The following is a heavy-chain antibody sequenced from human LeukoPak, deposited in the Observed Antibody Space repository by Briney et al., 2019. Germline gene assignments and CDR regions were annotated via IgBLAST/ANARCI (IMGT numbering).Heavy chain of an antibody. V-gene: IGHV4-59*08. CDR2: IYYSGST. Sequence: SETLSLTCTVSGGSISSYYWSWIRQPPGKGLEWIGYIYYSGSTNYNPSLKSRVTISVDTSKNQFSLKLSSVTAADTAVYYCARHIAAAGTGGLICDYWGQGTLVIVSS. J-gene: IGHJ4*02. D-gene: IGHD6-13*01. CDR1: GGSISSYY. CDR3: ARHIAAAGTGGLICDY.